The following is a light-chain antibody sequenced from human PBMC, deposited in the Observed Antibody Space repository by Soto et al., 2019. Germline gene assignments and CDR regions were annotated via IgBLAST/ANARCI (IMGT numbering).Light chain of an antibody. CDR3: LQYNNYPLT. Sequence: VIWMAQSPSLLSASTGYRATISCRMSQGISSYLGWYQQKPGKAPQRLIYTASTLQSGVPSRFSGSGSGTEFTLTISSLQPEDFATYYCLQYNNYPLTFGPGTKVDI. CDR2: TAS. CDR1: QGISSY. V-gene: IGKV1D-8*03. J-gene: IGKJ3*01.